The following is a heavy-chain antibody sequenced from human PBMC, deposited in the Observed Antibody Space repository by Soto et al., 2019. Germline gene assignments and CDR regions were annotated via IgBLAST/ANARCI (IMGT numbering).Heavy chain of an antibody. Sequence: GGSLRLSCAASGFTFSDYGMHWVGQAPGKGLEWVAVISYDGTTKYYPNSVRGRFTISRDNSKNSLYLQMNSLRDEDTAVYYGARDSVNYASAFDIWGQGTMVTVAS. D-gene: IGHD1-7*01. J-gene: IGHJ3*02. V-gene: IGHV3-30*03. CDR3: ARDSVNYASAFDI. CDR1: GFTFSDYG. CDR2: ISYDGTTK.